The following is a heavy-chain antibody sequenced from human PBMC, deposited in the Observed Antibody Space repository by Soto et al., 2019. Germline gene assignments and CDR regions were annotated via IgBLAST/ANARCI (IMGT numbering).Heavy chain of an antibody. CDR1: GGSISSYY. D-gene: IGHD3-10*01. J-gene: IGHJ5*02. V-gene: IGHV4-59*01. Sequence: SETLSLTCTVSGGSISSYYWSWIRQPPGKGLEWIGYIYYSGSTNYNPSLKSRVTISVDTSTNTVYMELSSLRSEDTAMYYCARDHSRDYGSGPQAWWFDPWGQGTLLTVSS. CDR3: ARDHSRDYGSGPQAWWFDP. CDR2: IYYSGST.